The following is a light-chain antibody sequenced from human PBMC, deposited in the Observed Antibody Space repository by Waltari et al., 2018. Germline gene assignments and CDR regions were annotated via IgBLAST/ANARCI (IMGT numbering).Light chain of an antibody. CDR3: QQFNSYPLT. V-gene: IGKV1-9*01. CDR2: AAS. Sequence: IKLTQSPSSLSASAGDRVAITCRASQGIRSFLAWYQQKPGKAPKLLIYAASTLQSGVPSRFSGSGSGTDFSLTISSLQPEDFATYYCQQFNSYPLTFGGGTKVEIK. J-gene: IGKJ4*01. CDR1: QGIRSF.